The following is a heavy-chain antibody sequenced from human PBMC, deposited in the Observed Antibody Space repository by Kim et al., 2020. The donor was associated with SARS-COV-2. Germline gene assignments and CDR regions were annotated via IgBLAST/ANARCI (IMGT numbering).Heavy chain of an antibody. CDR1: GFTFSSYA. D-gene: IGHD3-16*01. Sequence: GGSLRLSCAASGFTFSSYAMSWVRQAPGKGLEWVSVIYSGGSSTYYADSVKGRFTISRDNSKNTLYLQMNSLRAEDTAVYYCAKLGDFGYFDYWGQGTLVTVSS. V-gene: IGHV3-23*03. CDR3: AKLGDFGYFDY. CDR2: IYSGGSST. J-gene: IGHJ4*02.